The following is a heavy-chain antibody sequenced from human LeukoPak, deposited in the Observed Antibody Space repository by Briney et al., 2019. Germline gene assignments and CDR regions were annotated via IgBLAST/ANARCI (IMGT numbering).Heavy chain of an antibody. J-gene: IGHJ3*02. CDR1: GGSISSSSYY. CDR3: ARARRGYNYDHDAFDI. CDR2: IYYSGST. D-gene: IGHD5-18*01. V-gene: IGHV4-39*07. Sequence: SETLSLTCTVSGGSISSSSYYWGWIRQPPGKGLEWIGSIYYSGSTYYNPSLKSRVTISVDTSKNQFSLKLSSVTAADTAVYYCARARRGYNYDHDAFDIWGQGTMVTVSS.